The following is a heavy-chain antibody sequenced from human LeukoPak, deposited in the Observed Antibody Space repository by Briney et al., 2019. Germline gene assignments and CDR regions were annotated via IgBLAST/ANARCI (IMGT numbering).Heavy chain of an antibody. D-gene: IGHD6-6*01. CDR3: ARHFAYSSSSYFDY. Sequence: SETLSLTCSVSGGSVSNYYRSWIRQPPGKGLERLGYVYYTGSTNYNPSLKSRVTMFEDKSKNQFSLRLYSVTVADTAVYYCARHFAYSSSSYFDYWGQGSLVTVSS. J-gene: IGHJ4*02. CDR2: VYYTGST. V-gene: IGHV4-59*08. CDR1: GGSVSNYY.